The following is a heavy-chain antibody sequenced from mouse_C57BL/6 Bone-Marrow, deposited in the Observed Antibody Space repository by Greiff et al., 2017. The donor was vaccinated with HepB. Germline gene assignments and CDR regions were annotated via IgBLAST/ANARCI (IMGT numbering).Heavy chain of an antibody. V-gene: IGHV5-9*01. CDR2: ISGGGGNT. CDR3: ARHQRLYYFDY. Sequence: EVQGVESGGGLVKPGGSLKLSCAASGFTFSSYTMSWVRQTPEKRLEWVATISGGGGNTYYPDSVKGRFTISRDNAKNTLYLQMSSLRSEDTALYYCARHQRLYYFDYWGQGTTLTVSS. J-gene: IGHJ2*01. CDR1: GFTFSSYT.